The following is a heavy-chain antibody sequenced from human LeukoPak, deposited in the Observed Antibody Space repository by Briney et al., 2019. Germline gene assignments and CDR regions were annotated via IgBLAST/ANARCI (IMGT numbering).Heavy chain of an antibody. Sequence: ASVKVSCKASGYTFTSYYMHWVRQAPGQGLEWMGIMNPSGGSTSYAQKFQDRVSMTRDTSTSTVYMELSSLRSEDTAVYYCARGISITMVRGVIDYWGQGTLVTVS. V-gene: IGHV1-46*01. CDR3: ARGISITMVRGVIDY. CDR2: MNPSGGST. D-gene: IGHD3-10*01. J-gene: IGHJ4*02. CDR1: GYTFTSYY.